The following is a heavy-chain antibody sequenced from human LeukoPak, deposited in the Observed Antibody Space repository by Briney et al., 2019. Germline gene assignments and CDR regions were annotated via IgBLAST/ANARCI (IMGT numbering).Heavy chain of an antibody. Sequence: GGSLRLSCAASGFTFSSYAMSWVRQAPGKGLECVSAISGSGGSTYYADSVKGRFTISRDNSKNTLYLQMNSLRAEDTAVYYCSLDLPYYDFWSGYYAPSFDYWGQGTLVTVSS. J-gene: IGHJ4*02. V-gene: IGHV3-23*01. D-gene: IGHD3-3*01. CDR1: GFTFSSYA. CDR2: ISGSGGST. CDR3: SLDLPYYDFWSGYYAPSFDY.